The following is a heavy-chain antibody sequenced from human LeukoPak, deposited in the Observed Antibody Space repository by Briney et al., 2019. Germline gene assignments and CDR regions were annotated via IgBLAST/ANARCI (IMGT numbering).Heavy chain of an antibody. CDR2: IIPIFGTA. CDR3: ARAPYSYTSCSKPIDY. D-gene: IGHD6-19*01. V-gene: IGHV1-69*13. Sequence: SVKVSCKASGGTFSSYAISWVRQAPGQGLEWMGGIIPIFGTANYAQKFQGRVTITADESTSTAYMELSSLRSEDTAVYYCARAPYSYTSCSKPIDYWGQGTLVTVSS. J-gene: IGHJ4*02. CDR1: GGTFSSYA.